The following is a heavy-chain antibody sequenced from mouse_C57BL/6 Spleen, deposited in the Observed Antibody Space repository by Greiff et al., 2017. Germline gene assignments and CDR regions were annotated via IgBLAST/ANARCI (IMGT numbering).Heavy chain of an antibody. CDR2: IDPETGGT. CDR1: GYTFTDYE. D-gene: IGHD1-1*01. J-gene: IGHJ3*01. CDR3: TRVYYGSSPFAY. Sequence: LVESGAELVRPGASVTLSCKASGYTFTDYEMHWVKQTPVHGLEWIGAIDPETGGTAYNQKFKGKAILTADKSSSTAYMELRSLTSEDSAVYYCTRVYYGSSPFAYWGQGTLVTVSA. V-gene: IGHV1-15*01.